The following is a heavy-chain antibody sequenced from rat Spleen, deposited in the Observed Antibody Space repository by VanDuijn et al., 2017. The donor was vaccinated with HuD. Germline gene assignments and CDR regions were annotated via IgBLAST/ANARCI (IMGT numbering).Heavy chain of an antibody. CDR3: ARGGFFRY. CDR2: ISYDGSIT. D-gene: IGHD1-6*01. J-gene: IGHJ2*01. Sequence: EVQLVESDGGLVQPGRSLKLSCAASGFAFSDHYVAWVRQGPTEGLEWVATISYDGSITYYRDSVKGRFTISRDNAKSTLYLQMDSLRSEDTATYYCARGGFFRYWGQGVMVTVSS. CDR1: GFAFSDHY. V-gene: IGHV5-29*01.